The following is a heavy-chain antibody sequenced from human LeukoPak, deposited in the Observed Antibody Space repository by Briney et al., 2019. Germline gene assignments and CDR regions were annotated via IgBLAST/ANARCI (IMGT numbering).Heavy chain of an antibody. Sequence: ASVKVSCKASGYTFSGYYMHWVRQAPGQGLEWMGISNPSGGTTGYAQKFQGRVTMTRDTSTSTVYMELRSLRSEDTAVYYCARAQPTIFGVVIIGDYYYYMDVWGKATTVTVSS. V-gene: IGHV1-46*01. D-gene: IGHD3-3*01. CDR3: ARAQPTIFGVVIIGDYYYYMDV. J-gene: IGHJ6*03. CDR1: GYTFSGYY. CDR2: SNPSGGTT.